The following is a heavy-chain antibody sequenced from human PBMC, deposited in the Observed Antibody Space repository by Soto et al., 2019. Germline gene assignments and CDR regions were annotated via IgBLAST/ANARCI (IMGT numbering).Heavy chain of an antibody. CDR2: ISSSSSYI. CDR3: SRDQPGYSYGYGLGY. Sequence: EVQLVESGGGLVKPGGSLRLSCAASGFTFSSYSMNWVRQAPGKGLEWVSYISSSSSYIYYADSVKGRFTISRDNAKNSLYLQMNRLRGEDTAVYYCSRDQPGYSYGYGLGYWGQGTLVTVSS. V-gene: IGHV3-21*01. D-gene: IGHD5-18*01. CDR1: GFTFSSYS. J-gene: IGHJ4*02.